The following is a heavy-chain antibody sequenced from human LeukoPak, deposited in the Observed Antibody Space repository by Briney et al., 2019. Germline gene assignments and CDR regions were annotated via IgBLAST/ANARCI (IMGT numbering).Heavy chain of an antibody. Sequence: SETLSLTCTVSGGSISSYYWSWVRQPPGKGLEWIADIYYSGGTNYNPSLKSRVTISVDPSKNQFSLKLSSVTGADTAVYYCAKYDYVWGSYQSWGQGTLVTVSS. D-gene: IGHD3-16*02. V-gene: IGHV4-59*01. J-gene: IGHJ4*02. CDR3: AKYDYVWGSYQS. CDR1: GGSISSYY. CDR2: IYYSGGT.